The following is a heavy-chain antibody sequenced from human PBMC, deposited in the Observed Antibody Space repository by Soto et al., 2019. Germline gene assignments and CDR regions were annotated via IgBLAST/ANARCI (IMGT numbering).Heavy chain of an antibody. Sequence: EVQVLESGGGLVQPGGSLRLSCAASGLTFSNYAMSWVRQAPGKGLEWVSGISGSGESTYYADSVKGRFTISRDNSKNTLYLQMNSLRVEDTAVYFCAKALTTSRFDPWGQGTLVTVSS. V-gene: IGHV3-23*01. CDR2: ISGSGEST. CDR3: AKALTTSRFDP. J-gene: IGHJ5*02. D-gene: IGHD4-17*01. CDR1: GLTFSNYA.